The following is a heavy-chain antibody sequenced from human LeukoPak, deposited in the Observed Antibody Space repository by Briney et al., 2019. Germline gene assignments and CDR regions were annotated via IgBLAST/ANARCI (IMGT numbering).Heavy chain of an antibody. D-gene: IGHD2-2*01. J-gene: IGHJ4*02. CDR3: AADHQLPQVGAFDY. V-gene: IGHV1-58*01. CDR1: GFTFTSSA. Sequence: SVKVSCRASGFTFTSSAVQWVRQARGQRLEWIGWIVVGSGNTNYAQKFQERVTITRDMSTSTAYMELSSLRSEDTAVYYCAADHQLPQVGAFDYWGQGTLVTVSS. CDR2: IVVGSGNT.